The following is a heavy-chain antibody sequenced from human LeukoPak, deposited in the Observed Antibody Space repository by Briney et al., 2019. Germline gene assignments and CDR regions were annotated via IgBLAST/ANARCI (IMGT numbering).Heavy chain of an antibody. D-gene: IGHD6-19*01. CDR1: GYTFTIYD. CDR3: ARGRSSGWYGVGYYYYYMDV. Sequence: ASVTVSCKASGYTFTIYDINWVRQATGQGLEWMGWMNPNSGNTGYAQKFQGRVTITRNTSISTAYMELSSLRSEDTAVYYCARGRSSGWYGVGYYYYYMDVWGKGTTVTVSS. V-gene: IGHV1-8*03. CDR2: MNPNSGNT. J-gene: IGHJ6*03.